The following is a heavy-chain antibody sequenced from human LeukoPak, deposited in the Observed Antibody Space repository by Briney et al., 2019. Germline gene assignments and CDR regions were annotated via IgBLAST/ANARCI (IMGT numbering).Heavy chain of an antibody. CDR2: INHSGST. J-gene: IGHJ4*02. CDR1: GGSFSGYY. Sequence: PSETLPLTCAVYGGSFSGYYWSWIRQPPGKGLEWIGEINHSGSTNYNPSLKSRVTISVDTSKNQFSLKLSSVTAADTAVYYCARSIGGYSGSEDPPHWGQGTLVTVSS. CDR3: ARSIGGYSGSEDPPH. V-gene: IGHV4-34*01. D-gene: IGHD3-10*01.